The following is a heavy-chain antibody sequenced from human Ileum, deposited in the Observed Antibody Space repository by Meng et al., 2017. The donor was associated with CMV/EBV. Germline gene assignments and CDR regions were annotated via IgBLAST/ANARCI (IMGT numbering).Heavy chain of an antibody. Sequence: GESLKISCAASGFTFSSYSMNWVRQAPGKGLEWVSSISSSSSYIYYADSVKGRFTISRDNAKNSLYLQMNSLRAEDTAVYYCARVQYCSSTSCPTPYYYYYYGMDVWGQGTTVTVSS. V-gene: IGHV3-21*01. CDR1: GFTFSSYS. CDR2: ISSSSSYI. J-gene: IGHJ6*02. D-gene: IGHD2-2*01. CDR3: ARVQYCSSTSCPTPYYYYYYGMDV.